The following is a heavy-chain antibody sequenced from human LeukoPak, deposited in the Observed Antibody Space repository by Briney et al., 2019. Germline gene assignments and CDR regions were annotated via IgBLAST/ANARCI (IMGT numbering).Heavy chain of an antibody. J-gene: IGHJ4*02. CDR1: GGSVSSGSYY. CDR3: ARSGSSEGLY. Sequence: PSETLSLTCTVSGGSVSSGSYYWSWTRQPPGTGLELIGYISYTGSTDYNPSLKSRATISVDTSKNQFSLNLNSANAADTAVYYCARSGSSEGLYWGQGSPVTVSS. D-gene: IGHD1-26*01. CDR2: ISYTGST. V-gene: IGHV4-61*01.